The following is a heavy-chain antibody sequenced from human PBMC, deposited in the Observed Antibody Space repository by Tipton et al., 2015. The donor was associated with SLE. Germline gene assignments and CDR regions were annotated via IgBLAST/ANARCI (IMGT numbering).Heavy chain of an antibody. Sequence: TLSLTCAVNGGSFSGYYWNWIRQTPGKGLEWIGEVHHSGSTNYNPSLKSRLDISGDTSGRLFFLRLSSMTAADTAVHYCARLGYCTGDTVCITGIDQWGQGSLVTVSP. CDR3: ARLGYCTGDTVCITGIDQ. V-gene: IGHV4-34*01. J-gene: IGHJ5*02. D-gene: IGHD2-8*02. CDR1: GGSFSGYY. CDR2: VHHSGST.